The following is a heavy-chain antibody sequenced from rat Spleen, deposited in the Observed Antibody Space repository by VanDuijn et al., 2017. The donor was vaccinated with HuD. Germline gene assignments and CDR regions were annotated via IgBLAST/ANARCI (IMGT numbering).Heavy chain of an antibody. CDR2: ISSGGDDT. CDR1: GFTFSSFP. J-gene: IGHJ2*01. Sequence: EVQLVESGGGLVQPGRSLKLSCAASGFTFSSFPMAWVRQAPTRGLEWVATISSGGDDTDYPDSVKGRFTISRDNAENTVYLQMNSLRSEDTATYYCANAGGRGDFDYWGQGVMVTVSS. CDR3: ANAGGRGDFDY. V-gene: IGHV5-46*01. D-gene: IGHD1-11*01.